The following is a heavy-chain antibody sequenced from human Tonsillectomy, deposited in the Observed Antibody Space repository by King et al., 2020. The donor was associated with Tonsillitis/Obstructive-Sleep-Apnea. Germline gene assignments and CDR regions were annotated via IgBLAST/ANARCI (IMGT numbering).Heavy chain of an antibody. Sequence: QVQLVESGGGLVKPGGSLRLSCAASGFTCSDYYIRCRRQAPGKGLEWGSYSSTSCSFTNYAEAVTDRFTISRDNARRSFYLQMNRLRAEDTAVYYCARHSTMTTWGFYYYMDVWGEGTTVTVSS. CDR1: GFTCSDYY. CDR2: SSTSCSFT. CDR3: ARHSTMTTWGFYYYMDV. D-gene: IGHD4-17*01. J-gene: IGHJ6*03. V-gene: IGHV3-11*05.